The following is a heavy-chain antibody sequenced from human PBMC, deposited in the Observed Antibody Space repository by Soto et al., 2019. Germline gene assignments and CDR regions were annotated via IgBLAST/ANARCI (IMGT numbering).Heavy chain of an antibody. V-gene: IGHV1-18*01. CDR2: ISAYNGNT. CDR3: ARPYYDFWSGLVTDAFDI. J-gene: IGHJ3*02. CDR1: GYTFTSYG. Sequence: ASVKFSCKASGYTFTSYGISWVRQAPGQGLEWMGWISAYNGNTNYAQKLQGRVTMTTDTSTSTAYMELRSLRSDDTAVYYCARPYYDFWSGLVTDAFDIWGQGTMVTVSS. D-gene: IGHD3-3*01.